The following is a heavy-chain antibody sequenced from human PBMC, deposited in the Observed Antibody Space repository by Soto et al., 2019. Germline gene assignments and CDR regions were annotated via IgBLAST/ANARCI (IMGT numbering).Heavy chain of an antibody. V-gene: IGHV1-2*04. CDR2: INPNSGGT. J-gene: IGHJ3*02. Sequence: ASVKVSCKASGYTFTGYYMHWVRQAPGQGLEWMGWINPNSGGTNYAQKFQGWVTMTRGTSISTAYMELSRLRSDDTAVYYCARGGKRVVPAATDAFDIWGQGTMVTVSS. CDR3: ARGGKRVVPAATDAFDI. D-gene: IGHD2-2*01. CDR1: GYTFTGYY.